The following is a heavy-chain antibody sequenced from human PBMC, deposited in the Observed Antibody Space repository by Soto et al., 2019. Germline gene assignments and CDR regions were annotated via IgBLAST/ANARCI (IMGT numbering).Heavy chain of an antibody. D-gene: IGHD4-4*01. Sequence: GGSLRLSCAASGSSFPKYPMHWVRQTPDKGLEWVAVISHDGVTKNSADSVKGRFSISRDNSRNTLYLEMNSLRTEDTAMYYCVRGGYSSSWETLDPWGQGTLVTAPQ. CDR3: VRGGYSSSWETLDP. CDR1: GSSFPKYP. CDR2: ISHDGVTK. V-gene: IGHV3-30-3*01. J-gene: IGHJ5*02.